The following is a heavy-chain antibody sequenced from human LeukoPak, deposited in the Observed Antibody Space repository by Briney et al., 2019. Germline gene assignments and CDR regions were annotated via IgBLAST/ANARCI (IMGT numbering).Heavy chain of an antibody. Sequence: PGGSLRLSCAASGFTFSSYSMNWVRQAPGKGLEWVSSISTSSRYISYADSVRGRFTISRDNAKNSLYLQMNSLRAEDTAVYYCARERANYESGSFVYWGQGTLVTVSS. D-gene: IGHD3-10*01. CDR3: ARERANYESGSFVY. CDR2: ISTSSRYI. V-gene: IGHV3-21*01. CDR1: GFTFSSYS. J-gene: IGHJ4*02.